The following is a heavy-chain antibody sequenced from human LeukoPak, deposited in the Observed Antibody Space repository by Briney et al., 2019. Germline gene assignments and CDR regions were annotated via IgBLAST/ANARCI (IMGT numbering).Heavy chain of an antibody. V-gene: IGHV1-18*01. Sequence: ASVKVSCKASGYTFTSYGTSWVRQAPGQGLEWMGWISAYNGNTNYAQKLQGRVTMTTDTSTSTAYMELRSLRSDDTAVYYCARDLYDFWSGYWDYWGQGTLVTVSS. D-gene: IGHD3-3*01. J-gene: IGHJ4*02. CDR1: GYTFTSYG. CDR2: ISAYNGNT. CDR3: ARDLYDFWSGYWDY.